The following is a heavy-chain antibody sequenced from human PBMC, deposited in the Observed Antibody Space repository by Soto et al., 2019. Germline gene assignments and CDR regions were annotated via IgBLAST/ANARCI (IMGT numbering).Heavy chain of an antibody. CDR1: GGSISSSTYY. D-gene: IGHD6-13*01. CDR3: ARHLAAAGKKYNWFDP. Sequence: QLQLQESGPGLVKPSETLSLTCTVSGGSISSSTYYWGWIRQPPGKGLEWIGTIYYSGSTYYNPSLKTRVTISGHTSKNHFSLKLSSVTAADTAVYYCARHLAAAGKKYNWFDPWGQGTLVTVSS. J-gene: IGHJ5*02. V-gene: IGHV4-39*01. CDR2: IYYSGST.